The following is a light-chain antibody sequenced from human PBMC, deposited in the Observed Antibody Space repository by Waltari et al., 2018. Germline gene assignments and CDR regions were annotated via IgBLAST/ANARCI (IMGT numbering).Light chain of an antibody. V-gene: IGKV1-9*01. CDR2: AAS. J-gene: IGKJ4*01. CDR1: QGVTTY. CDR3: QHLHGYPVT. Sequence: IQLTQSPSSLSASVGDRVTITCRAIQGVTTYLAWYQQKPGKAPNLLISAASSWHSGVPSRFSGSGSGTEFTLTISSLQPEDFATYYCQHLHGYPVTFGGGTKVEIK.